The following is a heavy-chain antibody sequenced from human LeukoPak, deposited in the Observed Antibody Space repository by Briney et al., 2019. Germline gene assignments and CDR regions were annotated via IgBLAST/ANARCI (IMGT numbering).Heavy chain of an antibody. V-gene: IGHV4-34*01. D-gene: IGHD3-22*01. CDR3: ARVIGDVSGYYVDY. J-gene: IGHJ4*02. CDR1: GGSFSGYY. CDR2: INQSGSP. Sequence: SETLSLTCAVYGGSFSGYYWSWIRQPPGKGLEWIGEINQSGSPNYNPSLKSRITISVDTSKNQFSLKLRSATAADTAVFYCARVIGDVSGYYVDYWGQGALVTVSS.